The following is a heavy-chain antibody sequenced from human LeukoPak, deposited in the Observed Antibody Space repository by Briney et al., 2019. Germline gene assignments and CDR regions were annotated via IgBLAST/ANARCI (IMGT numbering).Heavy chain of an antibody. J-gene: IGHJ6*02. CDR2: ISYDGNNN. Sequence: GGSLRLSCAASGFTFSSYGMHWVRQAPGKGLEWVALISYDGNNNYYADSVKGRFTISRDNAKNSLYLQMNSLRAEDTAVYYCASSMDVWGQGTTVTVSS. CDR1: GFTFSSYG. CDR3: ASSMDV. V-gene: IGHV3-30*03.